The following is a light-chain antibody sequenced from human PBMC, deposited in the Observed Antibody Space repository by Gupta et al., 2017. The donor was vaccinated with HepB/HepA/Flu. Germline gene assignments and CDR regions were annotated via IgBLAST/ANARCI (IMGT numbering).Light chain of an antibody. J-gene: IGLJ3*02. CDR1: SNDAGGYDF. CDR3: CSYAGSYTLGV. V-gene: IGLV2-11*01. Sequence: QSPLTQPPSVSGPPGQSVTISCTGTSNDAGGYDFVSWYQPPPGKAPKLMIYGAFKRPSGVPERFSGSKSGNTASLTISGLQAEDEADYYCCSYAGSYTLGVFGGGTKLTVL. CDR2: GAF.